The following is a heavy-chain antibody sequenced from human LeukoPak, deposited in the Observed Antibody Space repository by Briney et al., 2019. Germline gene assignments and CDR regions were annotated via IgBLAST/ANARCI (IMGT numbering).Heavy chain of an antibody. J-gene: IGHJ4*02. V-gene: IGHV1-2*02. CDR1: GYTFTGHY. CDR3: ARAKANWGSGDY. D-gene: IGHD7-27*01. CDR2: INPNTGGA. Sequence: ASVKVSCKASGYTFTGHYMHWVRQAPGQGPEWMGWINPNTGGANYAQKFQGRVTMTRDTSISTGYLDLSGLRSDDTAVYYCARAKANWGSGDYWGQGTLVTVSS.